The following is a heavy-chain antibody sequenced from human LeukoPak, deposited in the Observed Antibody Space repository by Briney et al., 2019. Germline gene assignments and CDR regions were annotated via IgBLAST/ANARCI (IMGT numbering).Heavy chain of an antibody. V-gene: IGHV3-74*01. D-gene: IGHD2-15*01. CDR3: ARDPRNVGLAP. CDR1: GFSLSGYW. J-gene: IGHJ5*02. CDR2: NNGDGSTT. Sequence: GGSLRLSSVASGFSLSGYWMYWVRQAPGKGLMYISRNNGDGSTTNYADVVKGRFTMSRDNVKNTLYPQMNSLRVEDTAVYYCARDPRNVGLAPWGQGTLVTVSS.